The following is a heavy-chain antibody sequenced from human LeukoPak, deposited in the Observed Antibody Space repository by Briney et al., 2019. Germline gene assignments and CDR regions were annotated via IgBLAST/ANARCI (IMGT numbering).Heavy chain of an antibody. CDR2: IYYSGST. D-gene: IGHD1-1*01. Sequence: PSETLSLTCTVSGGSISSGGYYWSWIRQHPGKGLEWIGYIYYSGSTYYNPSLKSRVTISVDTSKNQFSLKLSPVTAADTAVYYCARDTTETTNLDSWGQGTLVTVSS. V-gene: IGHV4-31*03. J-gene: IGHJ4*02. CDR1: GGSISSGGYY. CDR3: ARDTTETTNLDS.